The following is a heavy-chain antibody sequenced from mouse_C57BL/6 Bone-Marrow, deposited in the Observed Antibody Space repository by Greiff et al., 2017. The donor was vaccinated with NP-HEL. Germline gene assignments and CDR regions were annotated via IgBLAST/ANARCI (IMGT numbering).Heavy chain of an antibody. Sequence: LQQSGGGLVQPGGSLKLSCAASGFTFSDYYMYWVRQTPEKRLEWVAYISNGGGSTYYPDTVKGRFTISRDNAKNTLYLQMSRLKSEDTAMYYCARRPDGYYSYYAMDYWGQGTSVTVSS. J-gene: IGHJ4*01. CDR1: GFTFSDYY. CDR2: ISNGGGST. CDR3: ARRPDGYYSYYAMDY. D-gene: IGHD2-3*01. V-gene: IGHV5-12*01.